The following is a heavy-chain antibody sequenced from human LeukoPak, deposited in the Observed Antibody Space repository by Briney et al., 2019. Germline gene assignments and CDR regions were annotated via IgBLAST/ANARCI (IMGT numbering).Heavy chain of an antibody. CDR2: LHYSGST. J-gene: IGHJ3*02. V-gene: IGHV4-39*01. Sequence: SETLSLTCTVSRGSITSSNYYWGWIRQPPGKGLEWIGNLHYSGSTYYNPSLKSRVTISVDTSKKQFSLKLSSVTAADTAVYYCARHQRSSTWYNAEAFDIWGQGTLVTVSS. CDR3: ARHQRSSTWYNAEAFDI. CDR1: RGSITSSNYY. D-gene: IGHD1-1*01.